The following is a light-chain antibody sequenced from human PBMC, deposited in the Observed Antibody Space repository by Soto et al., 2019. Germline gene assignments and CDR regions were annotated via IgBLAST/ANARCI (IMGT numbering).Light chain of an antibody. CDR1: SSDVGGYNY. Sequence: QSVLTQPASVSGSPGQSITISCTGTSSDVGGYNYVSWYQQHPGKAPKLMIYDVSNRPSGVSNRFSGSKSGNTASLTISGLQAEDEADYYCSSYTSSRTRDVFGNG. CDR3: SSYTSSRTRDV. CDR2: DVS. J-gene: IGLJ1*01. V-gene: IGLV2-14*01.